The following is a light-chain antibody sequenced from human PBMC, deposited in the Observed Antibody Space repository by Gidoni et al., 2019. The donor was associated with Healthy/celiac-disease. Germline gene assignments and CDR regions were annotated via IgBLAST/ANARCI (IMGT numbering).Light chain of an antibody. CDR3: QQYYSTSTWT. J-gene: IGKJ1*01. V-gene: IGKV4-1*01. CDR1: QSVLYSSNNKNY. Sequence: DIVMTQSPDSLAVSLGERATINCKSSQSVLYSSNNKNYLAWYQQKPGQPPKLLIYWASTRESGVPDRFSVSGSGTDFTLTISSLQAEDVAVYYCQQYYSTSTWTFGQGTKVEIK. CDR2: WAS.